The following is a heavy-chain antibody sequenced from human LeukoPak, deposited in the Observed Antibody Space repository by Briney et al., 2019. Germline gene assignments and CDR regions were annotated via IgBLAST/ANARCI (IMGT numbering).Heavy chain of an antibody. D-gene: IGHD3-10*01. V-gene: IGHV1-2*02. CDR1: GGTFSSYA. Sequence: ASVKVSCKASGGTFSSYAISWVRQAPGQGLEWMGWINPNSGGINYAQNFPGRVTMTRDTSLSTVYMELSRLGSDDTAVYYCARDFFYGSGTYYQGGAFDIWGQGTMVTVSS. J-gene: IGHJ3*02. CDR2: INPNSGGI. CDR3: ARDFFYGSGTYYQGGAFDI.